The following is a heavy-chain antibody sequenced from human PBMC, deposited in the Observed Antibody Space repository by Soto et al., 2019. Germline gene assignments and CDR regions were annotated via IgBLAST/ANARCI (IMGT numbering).Heavy chain of an antibody. CDR1: GDSISSGGYY. CDR2: IYYSGST. J-gene: IGHJ3*02. V-gene: IGHV4-31*03. D-gene: IGHD3-10*01. Sequence: SETLSLTCTVSGDSISSGGYYWSWIRQHPGKGLEWIGYIYYSGSTYYNPSLKSRVTISVDTSKNQFSLKLSSVTAADTAVYYCARRYGSSFDIWGQGTMVTVSS. CDR3: ARRYGSSFDI.